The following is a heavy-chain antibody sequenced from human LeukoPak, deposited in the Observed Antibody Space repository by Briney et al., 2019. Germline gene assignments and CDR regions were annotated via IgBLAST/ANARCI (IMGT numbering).Heavy chain of an antibody. CDR1: GFTLSSNY. Sequence: PGGSLRLSCAASGFTLSSNYMSWARQAPGKGLDWISVIYSGGSTYYADSVTGRFTISRDNSKTTLYLTMNSLRAEDPAMYYCARNPSGYSYPDNFYNSGQRTLGTVSS. D-gene: IGHD5-18*01. J-gene: IGHJ4*02. CDR2: IYSGGST. V-gene: IGHV3-53*01. CDR3: ARNPSGYSYPDNFYN.